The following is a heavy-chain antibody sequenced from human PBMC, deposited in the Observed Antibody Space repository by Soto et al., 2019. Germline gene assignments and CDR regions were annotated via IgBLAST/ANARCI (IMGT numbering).Heavy chain of an antibody. CDR2: ISAYNGNT. Sequence: GASVKVSCKASGYTFTSYGISWVRQAPGQGLEWMGWISAYNGNTNYAQKLQGRVTMTTDTSTSTAYMELRSLGSDDTAVYYCARDPGYSSSWYAIFEMATTNNFDYWG. V-gene: IGHV1-18*01. J-gene: IGHJ4*01. CDR1: GYTFTSYG. D-gene: IGHD6-13*01. CDR3: ARDPGYSSSWYAIFEMATTNNFDY.